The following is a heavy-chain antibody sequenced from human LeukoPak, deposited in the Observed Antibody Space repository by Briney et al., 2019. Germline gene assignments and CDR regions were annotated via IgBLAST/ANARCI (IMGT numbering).Heavy chain of an antibody. CDR1: GFTFSTSV. D-gene: IGHD6-19*01. V-gene: IGHV3-13*01. CDR3: VREGHSSGRAPAFDI. Sequence: GGSLRLSCVASGFTFSTSVMHWVRQPTGRGLEWVSGIGSGGEVHYLDSVKGRFTISREGSTNSLYLQMSSLTAGDTALYYCVREGHSSGRAPAFDIWGQGTAVTVS. J-gene: IGHJ3*02. CDR2: IGSGGEV.